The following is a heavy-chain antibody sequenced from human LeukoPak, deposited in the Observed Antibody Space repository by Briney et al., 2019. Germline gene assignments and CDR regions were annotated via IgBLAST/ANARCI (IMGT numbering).Heavy chain of an antibody. Sequence: PGGSLRLSCVASGFTFTNFAMSWVRQAPGKGLEWVSAISGSGGSTYYADSVKGRFTISRDNSKNTLYLQMNSLRAEDTAVYYCASLERSYLEGRFNYWGQGTLVTVSS. V-gene: IGHV3-23*01. CDR3: ASLERSYLEGRFNY. CDR1: GFTFTNFA. CDR2: ISGSGGST. D-gene: IGHD1-26*01. J-gene: IGHJ4*02.